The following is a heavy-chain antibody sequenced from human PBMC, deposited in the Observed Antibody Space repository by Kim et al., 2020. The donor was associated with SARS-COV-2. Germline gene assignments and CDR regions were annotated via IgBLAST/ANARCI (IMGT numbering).Heavy chain of an antibody. Sequence: GGSLRLPCAASGFTFSRYWIHWVRQAPGKGLVWVSRINSDGSSTSYADSVKGRFTISRDNAKNTLYLQTNSLRAEDTAVYYCAREGSGSYYYFDYWGQGT. D-gene: IGHD1-26*01. CDR3: AREGSGSYYYFDY. CDR1: GFTFSRYW. CDR2: INSDGSST. J-gene: IGHJ4*02. V-gene: IGHV3-74*01.